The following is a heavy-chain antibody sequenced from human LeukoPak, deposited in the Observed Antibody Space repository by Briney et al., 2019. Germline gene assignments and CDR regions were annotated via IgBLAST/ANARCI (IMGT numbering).Heavy chain of an antibody. CDR3: ARVGWATEAFDI. Sequence: GGSLRLSCAASGFTFSSYAMSWVRQAPGKGLEWVSSISSSSSYIYYADSVKGRLTISRDNAKNSLYLQMNSLRAEDTAVYYCARVGWATEAFDIWGQGTMVTVSS. V-gene: IGHV3-21*01. D-gene: IGHD1-26*01. J-gene: IGHJ3*02. CDR1: GFTFSSYA. CDR2: ISSSSSYI.